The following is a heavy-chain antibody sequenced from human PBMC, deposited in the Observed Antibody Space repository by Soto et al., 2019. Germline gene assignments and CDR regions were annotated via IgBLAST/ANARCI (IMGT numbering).Heavy chain of an antibody. D-gene: IGHD4-4*01. CDR1: GDSVSSSSVT. J-gene: IGHJ5*01. Sequence: SQTLSLTCAISGDSVSSSSVTWNWIRQSPSRGLEWLGRTYYRSKWYNDYAESVKSRITINPDTSKNQFSLHLNSVTPEDTAVYYCARVLENSWFGFWGQGTLVTVSS. CDR2: TYYRSKWYN. CDR3: ARVLENSWFGF. V-gene: IGHV6-1*01.